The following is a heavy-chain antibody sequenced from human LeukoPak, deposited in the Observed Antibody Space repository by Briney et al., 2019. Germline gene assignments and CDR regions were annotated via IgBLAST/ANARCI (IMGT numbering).Heavy chain of an antibody. Sequence: PSETLSLTCTVSGASISSYYWSWIRQPPVKGLEWIGYIYYSGSTNYNPSLKSRVTISVDTSKNQFSLNLSSVTAADTAVYFCASSGTTRNWFDPWGQGTLVTVSS. CDR1: GASISSYY. CDR2: IYYSGST. CDR3: ASSGTTRNWFDP. V-gene: IGHV4-59*01. J-gene: IGHJ5*02. D-gene: IGHD1-1*01.